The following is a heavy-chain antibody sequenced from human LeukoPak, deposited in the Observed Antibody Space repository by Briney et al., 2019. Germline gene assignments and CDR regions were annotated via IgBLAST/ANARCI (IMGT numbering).Heavy chain of an antibody. CDR3: ARDRGTEPMRY. Sequence: GASVKVSCKASGYTFTSYYMHWVRQAPGQGLEWMGIINPSGGSTSYAQKFQGRVTMTRDMSTSTVYMELSSLRSEDTAVYYCARDRGTEPMRYWGQGTLVTVSS. CDR1: GYTFTSYY. CDR2: INPSGGST. V-gene: IGHV1-46*01. D-gene: IGHD1-7*01. J-gene: IGHJ4*02.